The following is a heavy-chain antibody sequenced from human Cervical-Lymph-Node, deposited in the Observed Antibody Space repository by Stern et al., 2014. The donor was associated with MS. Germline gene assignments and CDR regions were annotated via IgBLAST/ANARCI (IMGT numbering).Heavy chain of an antibody. CDR3: ARDTRSGWYNYYYAMDV. CDR2: INSDGSTT. CDR1: GFTFSSYW. Sequence: EVQLVESGGGLVQPGGSLRLSCAASGFTFSSYWIHWVRQAPGKGLGWVSRINSDGSTTTYADSVRGRFTISRDNAKNTLYLQMNSLRAEDTAIYYCARDTRSGWYNYYYAMDVWGQGTTVTVSS. V-gene: IGHV3-74*01. D-gene: IGHD6-19*01. J-gene: IGHJ6*02.